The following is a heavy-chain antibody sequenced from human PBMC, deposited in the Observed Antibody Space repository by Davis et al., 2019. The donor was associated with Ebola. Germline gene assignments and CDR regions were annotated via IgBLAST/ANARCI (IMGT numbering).Heavy chain of an antibody. V-gene: IGHV3-23*01. Sequence: GESLKISCAASGFTFSSYAMSWVRQAPGKGLEWVSRISAIGGDTYYADSVKGRFTISRDNSKNTLNLQMNSLRAEDTAIYYCAKDSRGYYQPIDCWGQGTLVTVSS. CDR3: AKDSRGYYQPIDC. D-gene: IGHD3-3*01. J-gene: IGHJ4*02. CDR2: ISAIGGDT. CDR1: GFTFSSYA.